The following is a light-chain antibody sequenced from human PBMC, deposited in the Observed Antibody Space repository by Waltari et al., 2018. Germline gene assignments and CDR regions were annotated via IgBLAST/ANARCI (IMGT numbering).Light chain of an antibody. V-gene: IGLV3-19*01. Sequence: SSELTQDPAVSVALGQTIRFTCQGDSLRTSYASWYQVKPGQAPVLVIYGKDRRPSGIPDRISCYRSGTTSSLTISGAQAEDEADYYCSSRNGRANEVVFAGGTKVTVL. J-gene: IGLJ3*02. CDR1: SLRTSY. CDR3: SSRNGRANEVV. CDR2: GKD.